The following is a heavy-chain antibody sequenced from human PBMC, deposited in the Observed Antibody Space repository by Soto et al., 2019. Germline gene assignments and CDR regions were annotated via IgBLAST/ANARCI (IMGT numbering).Heavy chain of an antibody. CDR2: IRSKAYGGTT. V-gene: IGHV3-49*03. CDR3: TREGPEAYYYYGMDV. CDR1: GFTFGDYA. J-gene: IGHJ6*02. Sequence: GGSLRLSCTASGFTFGDYAMSWFRQAPGKGLEWVGFIRSKAYGGTTEYAASVKGRFTISRDDSKSIAYLQMNSLKTEDTAVYYCTREGPEAYYYYGMDVWGQGTTVTV.